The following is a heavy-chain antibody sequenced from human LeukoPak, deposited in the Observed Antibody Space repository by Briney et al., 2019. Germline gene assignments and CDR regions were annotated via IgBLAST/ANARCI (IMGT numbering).Heavy chain of an antibody. V-gene: IGHV1-2*02. Sequence: ASVKVSCKASGYTFTSYGISWVRQAPGQGLEWMGWINPNSGGTNYAQKFQGRVTMTRDTSISTAYMELSRLRSDDTAVYYCASSSPYSSGWYDDYYYGMDVWGQGTTVTVSS. J-gene: IGHJ6*02. D-gene: IGHD6-19*01. CDR1: GYTFTSYG. CDR2: INPNSGGT. CDR3: ASSSPYSSGWYDDYYYGMDV.